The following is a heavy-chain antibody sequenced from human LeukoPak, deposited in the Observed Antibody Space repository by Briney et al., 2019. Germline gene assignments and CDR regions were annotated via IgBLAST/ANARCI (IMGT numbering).Heavy chain of an antibody. CDR3: AILPTGYPNWFDT. Sequence: SGTLSLTCAVSGGSISSISSNNWAWIRQPPGKGLELIAAIHYTGSTYYNPSFMSRVTISVDTSKNQFSLKLNSLTATDTAVYYCAILPTGYPNWFDTWGQGILVTVSS. J-gene: IGHJ5*02. V-gene: IGHV4-39*01. CDR1: GGSISSISSNN. CDR2: IHYTGST. D-gene: IGHD5-18*01.